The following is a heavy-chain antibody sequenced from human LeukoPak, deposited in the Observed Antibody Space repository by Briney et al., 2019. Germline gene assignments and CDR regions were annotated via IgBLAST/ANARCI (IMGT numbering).Heavy chain of an antibody. CDR1: GFTFSGYA. CDR3: AKDHPTPVSAAIQEDAFDI. J-gene: IGHJ3*02. Sequence: GGSLRLSCAASGFTFSGYAMSWVRQAPGKGLEWVSAISGSGGSTYYADSVKGRFTISRDNSKNTLYLQMNSLRAEDTAVYYCAKDHPTPVSAAIQEDAFDIWGQGTMVTVSS. CDR2: ISGSGGST. V-gene: IGHV3-23*01. D-gene: IGHD2-2*02.